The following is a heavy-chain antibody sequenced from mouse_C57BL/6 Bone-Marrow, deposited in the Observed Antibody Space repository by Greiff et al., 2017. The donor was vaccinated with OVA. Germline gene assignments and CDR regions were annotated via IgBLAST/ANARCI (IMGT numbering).Heavy chain of an antibody. Sequence: QVQLQQSGAELARPGASVKLSCKASGYTFTSYGISWVKQRTGQGLEWIGEIYPRSGNTYYNEKFKGKATLTADKSSSTAYMELRSLTSEDSAVYFCARFAPYYYGSSPWYFDVWGTGTTVTVSS. D-gene: IGHD1-1*01. CDR3: ARFAPYYYGSSPWYFDV. CDR1: GYTFTSYG. V-gene: IGHV1-81*01. J-gene: IGHJ1*03. CDR2: IYPRSGNT.